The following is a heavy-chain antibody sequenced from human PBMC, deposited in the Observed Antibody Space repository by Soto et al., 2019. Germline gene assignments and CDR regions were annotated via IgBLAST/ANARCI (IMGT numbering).Heavy chain of an antibody. J-gene: IGHJ4*02. CDR3: ARDGSLYDSSGYYYLY. CDR2: IIPMFGRA. V-gene: IGHV1-69*01. Sequence: QVQLVQSGAEVKKPGSSVKVSCKASGGTFSRYAISWVRQAPGQGLEWMGGIIPMFGRANYAQKFQGRVTITADDSKSTGYMELRSLRSEDTAVYYCARDGSLYDSSGYYYLYWGQGTLVTVSS. D-gene: IGHD3-22*01. CDR1: GGTFSRYA.